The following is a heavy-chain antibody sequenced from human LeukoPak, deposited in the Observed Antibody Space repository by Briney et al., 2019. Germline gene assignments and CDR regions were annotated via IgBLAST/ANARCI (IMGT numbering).Heavy chain of an antibody. V-gene: IGHV4-39*01. D-gene: IGHD3-22*01. CDR1: GGSINGGSYY. Sequence: SETLSLTCTVSGGSINGGSYYWGWIRQPPGKGLEWIGSIYYNGGSYYNPSLKSRATISVDTSKNQFSLKLSSVTAADTAVYYCARQPYYYDRSGHYFERFDYWGQGTLVTVSS. CDR3: ARQPYYYDRSGHYFERFDY. CDR2: IYYNGGS. J-gene: IGHJ4*02.